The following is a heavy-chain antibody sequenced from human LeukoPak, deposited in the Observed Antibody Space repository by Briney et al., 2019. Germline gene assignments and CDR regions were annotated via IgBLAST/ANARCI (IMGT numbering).Heavy chain of an antibody. Sequence: GESLKISCKGSGYSFTSYWISWVPQVPGKGLEWMGRIDPSDSYTNYSPSFQGHVTISADKSISTAYLQWSSLKASDTAMYYCASSFGGVIVPFDYWGQGTLVTVSS. V-gene: IGHV5-10-1*01. CDR3: ASSFGGVIVPFDY. J-gene: IGHJ4*02. CDR1: GYSFTSYW. CDR2: IDPSDSYT. D-gene: IGHD3-16*02.